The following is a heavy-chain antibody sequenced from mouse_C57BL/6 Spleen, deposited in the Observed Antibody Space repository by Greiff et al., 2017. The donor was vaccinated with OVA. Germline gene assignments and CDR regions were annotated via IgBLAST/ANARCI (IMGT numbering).Heavy chain of an antibody. CDR3: ARDGSFLFDY. CDR1: GFTFSSYA. J-gene: IGHJ2*01. V-gene: IGHV5-4*01. Sequence: EVKLMESGGGLVKPGGSLKLSCAASGFTFSSYAMSWVRQTPEKRLEWVATISDGGSYTYYPDNVKGRFTISRDNAKNNLYLQMSHLKSEDTAMYYCARDGSFLFDYWGQGTTLTVSS. CDR2: ISDGGSYT.